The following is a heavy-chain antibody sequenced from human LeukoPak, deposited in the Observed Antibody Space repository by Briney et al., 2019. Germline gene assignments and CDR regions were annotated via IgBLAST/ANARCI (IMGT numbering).Heavy chain of an antibody. CDR1: GYTFTTYD. CDR2: MNPNSGNT. D-gene: IGHD2-21*01. V-gene: IGHV1-8*01. Sequence: ASVKVSCKASGYTFTTYDINWVRQATGQGLEWMAWMNPNSGNTGYAQKFQGRVTMTRDTSISTAYMELSSLRSEDTAVYYCARVAGNCGGDCYRLVYWGQGTLVTVSS. CDR3: ARVAGNCGGDCYRLVY. J-gene: IGHJ4*02.